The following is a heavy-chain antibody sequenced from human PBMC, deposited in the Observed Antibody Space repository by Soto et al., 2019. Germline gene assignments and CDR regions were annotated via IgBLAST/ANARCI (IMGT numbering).Heavy chain of an antibody. J-gene: IGHJ5*02. Sequence: PSETLSLTCTVSGGSISSSSYYWGWIRQPPGKGLEWIGSIYYSGSTYYNPSLKSRVTISVDTSKNQFSLKLSSVTAADTAGYYCGRIRRIDNWFDTWRQRTLVTVSP. CDR3: GRIRRIDNWFDT. D-gene: IGHD2-21*01. V-gene: IGHV4-39*01. CDR1: GGSISSSSYY. CDR2: IYYSGST.